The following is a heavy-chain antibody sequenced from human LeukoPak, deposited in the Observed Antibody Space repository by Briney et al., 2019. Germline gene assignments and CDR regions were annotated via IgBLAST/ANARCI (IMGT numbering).Heavy chain of an antibody. CDR3: ARVYDFYYCMDV. V-gene: IGHV1-2*02. D-gene: IGHD5/OR15-5a*01. CDR2: INPNSGGT. Sequence: ASVKVSCKASGYTFTGYYMHWVRQAPGQGLEWMGWINPNSGGTNYAQKFQGRVTMTRDTSISTAYMELSRLRSDDTAVYYCARVYDFYYCMDVRGKGTTVTVSS. CDR1: GYTFTGYY. J-gene: IGHJ6*03.